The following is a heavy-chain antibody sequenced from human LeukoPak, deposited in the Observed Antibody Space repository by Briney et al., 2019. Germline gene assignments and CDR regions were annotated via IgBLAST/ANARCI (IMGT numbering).Heavy chain of an antibody. J-gene: IGHJ6*03. D-gene: IGHD3-10*01. CDR2: TRNKANSYTT. V-gene: IGHV3-72*01. CDR3: ARVSSKATVRGLITKKNYYYYYMDV. CDR1: GFTFSDHY. Sequence: GGSLRLSCAASGFTFSDHYMDWVRQAPGKGLEWVGLTRNKANSYTTEYAASVKGRFTISRDNAKNSLYLQMNSLRAEDTAVYYCARVSSKATVRGLITKKNYYYYYMDVWGKGTTVTISS.